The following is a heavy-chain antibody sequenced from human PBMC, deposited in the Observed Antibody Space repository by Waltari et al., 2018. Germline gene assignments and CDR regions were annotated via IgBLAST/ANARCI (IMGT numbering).Heavy chain of an antibody. CDR1: GFTFSSYW. V-gene: IGHV3-74*01. CDR3: ARDGVAAGKFDY. J-gene: IGHJ4*02. Sequence: EVQLVESGGGLVQPGGSLRLSCAASGFTFSSYWMHWVRQAPGKGLVWVSRINTDGSSTSYADSVKGRFTISRDNAKNTLYLQMNSLRAEDTAVYYCARDGVAAGKFDYWGQGTLVTVSS. D-gene: IGHD6-19*01. CDR2: INTDGSST.